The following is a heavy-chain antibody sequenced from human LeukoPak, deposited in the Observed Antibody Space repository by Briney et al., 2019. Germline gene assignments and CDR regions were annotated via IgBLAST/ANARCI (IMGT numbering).Heavy chain of an antibody. CDR2: IIPILGIA. Sequence: APVKVSCKASGGTFSSYAISWVRQAPGQGLEWMGRIIPILGIANYAQKFQGRVTITADKSTSTAYMELSSLRSEDTAVYYCARDRFLEMATIFDYWGQGTLVTVSS. CDR3: ARDRFLEMATIFDY. V-gene: IGHV1-69*04. D-gene: IGHD5-12*01. CDR1: GGTFSSYA. J-gene: IGHJ4*02.